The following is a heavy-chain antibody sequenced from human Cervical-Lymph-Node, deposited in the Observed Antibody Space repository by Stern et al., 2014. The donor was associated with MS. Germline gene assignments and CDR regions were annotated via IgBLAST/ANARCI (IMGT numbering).Heavy chain of an antibody. V-gene: IGHV1-69*01. CDR1: GGTFSSYA. CDR3: ATSAGELTPEAV. J-gene: IGHJ6*02. CDR2: IIPMFGTA. D-gene: IGHD1-26*01. Sequence: QLGQSGAEVKKPGYSMRVSCKASGGTFSSYAISWVRQAPGQGLEWMGGIIPMFGTANYAQKFQGRVTITADASTSTAYMEVSSLRSDDTAVYYCATSAGELTPEAVWGQGTTVTVFS.